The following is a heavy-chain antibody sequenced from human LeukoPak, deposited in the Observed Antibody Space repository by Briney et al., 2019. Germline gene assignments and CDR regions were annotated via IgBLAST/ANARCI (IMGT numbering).Heavy chain of an antibody. D-gene: IGHD2-15*01. CDR1: GFTFSDYY. J-gene: IGHJ4*02. CDR2: ISSSGSTI. Sequence: PGGSLRLSCAASGFTFSDYYMSWIRQAPGKGLEWVSYISSSGSTIYYADSVKGRFTISRDNAKNSLYLQMNSLRAEDTALYYCAKALKRYCSGHTCYYFYYWGQGTLVTVSS. CDR3: AKALKRYCSGHTCYYFYY. V-gene: IGHV3-11*01.